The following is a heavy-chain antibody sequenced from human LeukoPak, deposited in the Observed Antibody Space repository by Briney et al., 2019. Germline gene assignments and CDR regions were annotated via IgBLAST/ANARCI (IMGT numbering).Heavy chain of an antibody. CDR2: ISWNSGSI. D-gene: IGHD3-22*01. J-gene: IGHJ4*02. CDR3: AKVSSDSYYYDSSGYYLYYFDY. V-gene: IGHV3-9*01. Sequence: GGSLRLSCAASGFTFDDYAMHWVRQAPGKGLEWVSGISWNSGSIGYADSVRGRFTISRDNSKNTLYLQMNSLRAEDTAVYYCAKVSSDSYYYDSSGYYLYYFDYWGQGTLVTVSS. CDR1: GFTFDDYA.